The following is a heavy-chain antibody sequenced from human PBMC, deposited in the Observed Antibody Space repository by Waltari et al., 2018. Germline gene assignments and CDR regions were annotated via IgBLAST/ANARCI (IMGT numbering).Heavy chain of an antibody. D-gene: IGHD3-10*01. Sequence: EVQLVETGGGLIQPGGSLRLSCAASGFTVSSNYMSWVRQAPGKGLEWVSVIYSGGNTYYADSVKGRFTISRDNSKNTLYLQMNSLRAEDTAVYYCARDYVLLWFGNYYYYGMDVWGQGTTVTVSS. V-gene: IGHV3-53*02. CDR3: ARDYVLLWFGNYYYYGMDV. CDR1: GFTVSSNY. CDR2: IYSGGNT. J-gene: IGHJ6*02.